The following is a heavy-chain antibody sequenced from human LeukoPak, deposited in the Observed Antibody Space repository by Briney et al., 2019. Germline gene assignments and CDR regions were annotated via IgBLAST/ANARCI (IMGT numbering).Heavy chain of an antibody. Sequence: SETLSLTCTVSGGSTSSYYWSWIRQPPGKGLEWIGYIYYSGSTYYNPSLKSRVTISVDTSKNQFSLKLSSVTAADTAVYYCARDGTNCGGDCYDAFDIWGQGTMVTVSS. CDR1: GGSTSSYY. V-gene: IGHV4-59*12. CDR2: IYYSGST. CDR3: ARDGTNCGGDCYDAFDI. D-gene: IGHD2-21*02. J-gene: IGHJ3*02.